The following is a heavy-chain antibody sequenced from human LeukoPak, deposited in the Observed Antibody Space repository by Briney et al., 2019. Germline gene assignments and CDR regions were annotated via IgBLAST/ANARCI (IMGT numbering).Heavy chain of an antibody. V-gene: IGHV3-74*01. CDR1: GFTFSSYW. CDR3: ASAPSEIGGYYPEYFRH. Sequence: GGSLRLSCAASGFTFSSYWMHWVRQAPGKGLVWVSRIKSDGSTRYADSVKGRFTVSSDNAKNTVSLQMNSLRAEDTGVYYCASAPSEIGGYYPEYFRHWGQGTLVIVSS. CDR2: IKSDGST. D-gene: IGHD3-22*01. J-gene: IGHJ1*01.